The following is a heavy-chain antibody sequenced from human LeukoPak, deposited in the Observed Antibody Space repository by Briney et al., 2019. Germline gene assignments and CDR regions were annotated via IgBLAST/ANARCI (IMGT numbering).Heavy chain of an antibody. Sequence: ASVKVSCKASGYTFTGYYMHWVRQAPGQGLEWMGWINSNSGCTNYAQKFQGRVTMTRDTSISTAYMELSRLRSDDTAVYYCARSRQMSWIVVVVAAPKEPYWYFDLCGRGTLVTVSS. D-gene: IGHD2-15*01. J-gene: IGHJ2*01. CDR2: INSNSGCT. CDR3: ARSRQMSWIVVVVAAPKEPYWYFDL. V-gene: IGHV1-2*02. CDR1: GYTFTGYY.